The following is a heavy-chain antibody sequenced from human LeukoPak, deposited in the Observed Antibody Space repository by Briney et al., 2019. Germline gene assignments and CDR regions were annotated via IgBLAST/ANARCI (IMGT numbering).Heavy chain of an antibody. J-gene: IGHJ1*01. D-gene: IGHD6-13*01. V-gene: IGHV1-2*02. CDR2: IISKSGGT. CDR3: ARSMAPSGSLYFQH. Sequence: ASVKVSCKASGYTFTGYYMHWVRQAPGQGLEWMGWIISKSGGTNYAQKFQGRVTMTRDTSISAAYMELSRLRSDDTAVYYCARSMAPSGSLYFQHWGQGTLVTVSS. CDR1: GYTFTGYY.